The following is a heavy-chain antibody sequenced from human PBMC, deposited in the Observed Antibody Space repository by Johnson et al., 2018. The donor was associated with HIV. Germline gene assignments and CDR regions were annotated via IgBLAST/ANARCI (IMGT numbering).Heavy chain of an antibody. D-gene: IGHD3-10*01. CDR2: IWNDGSNK. V-gene: IGHV3-33*01. J-gene: IGHJ3*02. Sequence: QVQLVESGGGVVRPGTSLRLSCAASGSLFSSYAMHWVRQAPGKGLEWVTLIWNDGSNKYYADSVKGRFTISRENAKNSLYLQMNSLRAGDTAVYYCARELEGDYAFDIWGQGTMVTVSS. CDR3: ARELEGDYAFDI. CDR1: GSLFSSYA.